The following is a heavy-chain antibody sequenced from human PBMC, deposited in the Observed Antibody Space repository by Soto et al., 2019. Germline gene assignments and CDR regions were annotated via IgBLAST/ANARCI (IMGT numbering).Heavy chain of an antibody. CDR2: ISAHNGNT. V-gene: IGHV1-18*01. J-gene: IGHJ4*02. Sequence: ASVKVSCKASGYTFPSYGISWVRQAPGQGLEWMGWISAHNGNTNYAQKHQGRVTMTTDTSTSTAYMELRSLRSDDTAVFYCARDQFDSYGPKGGLDYWGQGTLVTVSS. CDR1: GYTFPSYG. D-gene: IGHD5-18*01. CDR3: ARDQFDSYGPKGGLDY.